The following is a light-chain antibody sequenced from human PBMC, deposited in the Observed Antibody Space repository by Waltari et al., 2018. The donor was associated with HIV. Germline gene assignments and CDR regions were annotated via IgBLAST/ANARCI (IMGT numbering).Light chain of an antibody. CDR2: DVS. Sequence: EIVLTQSPATLSLSPGERATPSGRATQSLSGYLAWYQQKPGQARRLLIYDVSNRATGIPARFSGSGSGTDFTLTVSSLEPEDFAVYYCQQRRNWPQTFGQGTKVEIK. CDR1: QSLSGY. CDR3: QQRRNWPQT. V-gene: IGKV3-11*01. J-gene: IGKJ1*01.